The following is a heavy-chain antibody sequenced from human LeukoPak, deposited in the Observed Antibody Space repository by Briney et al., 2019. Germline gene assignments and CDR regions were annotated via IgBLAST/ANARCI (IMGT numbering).Heavy chain of an antibody. CDR1: GYTFTSCD. J-gene: IGHJ4*02. Sequence: ASGKLSCKAAGYTFTSCDISWVRQPPGQGHELKGWMNPNSGKTGYAQKFQSRVTITRNTSTRTAYMELSSLRYEDTAVYYCARGLGARWYYFDYGGQRTLVTASS. CDR2: MNPNSGKT. V-gene: IGHV1-8*01. D-gene: IGHD2-15*01. CDR3: ARGLGARWYYFDY.